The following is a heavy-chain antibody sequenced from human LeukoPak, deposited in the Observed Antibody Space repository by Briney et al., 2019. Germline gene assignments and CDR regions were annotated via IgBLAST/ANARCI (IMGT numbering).Heavy chain of an antibody. V-gene: IGHV3-30*19. CDR1: GFTFSSYA. J-gene: IGHJ4*02. Sequence: GGSLRLSCAASGFTFSSYAMQWVRQAPGKGLEWVAVISYDGSNKYYADSVKGRFTISRDNSKNTLYLQMNSLRAEDTAVYYCARDRGRDGYNGVDYWGQGTLVTVSS. CDR2: ISYDGSNK. CDR3: ARDRGRDGYNGVDY. D-gene: IGHD5-24*01.